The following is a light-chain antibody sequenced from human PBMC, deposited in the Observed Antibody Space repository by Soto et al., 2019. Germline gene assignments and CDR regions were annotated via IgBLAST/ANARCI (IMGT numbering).Light chain of an antibody. V-gene: IGLV4-69*01. Sequence: QLVLTQSPSASASLGASVKLTCTLSSGHSSYAIAWHQQQPEKGPRYLMKLNSDGSHSKGDWIPDRFSGSSSGAERYLTISSIQSEDEADYFCQTWGTGIHYVFGTGTKLTVL. J-gene: IGLJ1*01. CDR1: SGHSSYA. CDR3: QTWGTGIHYV. CDR2: LNSDGSH.